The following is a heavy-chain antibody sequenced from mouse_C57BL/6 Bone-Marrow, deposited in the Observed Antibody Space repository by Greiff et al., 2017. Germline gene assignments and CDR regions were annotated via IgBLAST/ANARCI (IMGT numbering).Heavy chain of an antibody. D-gene: IGHD2-5*01. CDR2: IDPENGDT. J-gene: IGHJ4*01. Sequence: VQLQQSGAELVRPGASVKLSCTASGFNIKDDYMHWVKQRPEQGLEWIGWIDPENGDTEYASKFQGKATITADTSSNTAYLQLSSLTSEDTAVYYCTTHYSNSYAMDYWGQGTSVTVSS. V-gene: IGHV14-4*01. CDR3: TTHYSNSYAMDY. CDR1: GFNIKDDY.